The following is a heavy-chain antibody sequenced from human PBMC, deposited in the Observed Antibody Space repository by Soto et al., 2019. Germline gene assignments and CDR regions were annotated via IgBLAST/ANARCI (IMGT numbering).Heavy chain of an antibody. CDR1: GGTISSYA. J-gene: IGHJ5*02. V-gene: IGHV1-69*01. Sequence: QVQLVQSGAEVKKPWSSVKVSCRASGGTISSYAISWVRQAPGHGLEWMGGIIPIVGTANYAQKFQGRVTSTADESTSTAYMELSSLRSEDTAVYYCATILGYCSGGSCYGWFDPWGQGTLVTVSS. CDR3: ATILGYCSGGSCYGWFDP. D-gene: IGHD2-15*01. CDR2: IIPIVGTA.